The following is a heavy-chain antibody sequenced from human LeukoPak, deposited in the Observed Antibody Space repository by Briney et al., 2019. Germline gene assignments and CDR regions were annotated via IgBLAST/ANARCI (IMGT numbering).Heavy chain of an antibody. V-gene: IGHV4-39*07. CDR3: ARDVMRAFDI. Sequence: SETLSLTCTVSGGSISSSSYYWGWIRQPPGKGLEWIGSIYYSGSTYYNPSLKSRVTISVDTSKNQFSLKLSSVTAADTAVYYCARDVMRAFDIWGQGTMVTVSS. J-gene: IGHJ3*02. CDR2: IYYSGST. CDR1: GGSISSSSYY. D-gene: IGHD2-21*01.